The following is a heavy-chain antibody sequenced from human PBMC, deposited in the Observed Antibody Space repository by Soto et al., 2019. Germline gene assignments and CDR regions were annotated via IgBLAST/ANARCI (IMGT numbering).Heavy chain of an antibody. D-gene: IGHD6-19*01. J-gene: IGHJ4*02. CDR2: ISAYNGNT. V-gene: IGHV1-18*01. CDR1: GYTFTSYG. CDR3: ARDNSRLAVAREDFDY. Sequence: APVKVSCKASGYTFTSYGISWVRQAPGQGLEWMGWISAYNGNTNYAQKLQGRVTMTTDTSTSTAYMELRSLRSDDTAVYYCARDNSRLAVAREDFDYWGQGSLVTVSS.